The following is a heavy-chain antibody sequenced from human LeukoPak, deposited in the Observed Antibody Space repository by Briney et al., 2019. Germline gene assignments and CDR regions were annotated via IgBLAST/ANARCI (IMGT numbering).Heavy chain of an antibody. J-gene: IGHJ4*02. CDR1: GFTFGSYA. D-gene: IGHD6-19*01. CDR2: ISYDGSNK. V-gene: IGHV3-30-3*01. Sequence: HPGGSLRLSCAASGFTFGSYAMHWVRQAPGKGLEWVAVISYDGSNKYYADSVKGRFTISRDNSKNTLYLQMNSLRAEDTAVYYCARXXNSGXXFTDYWXQGXLXXXXS. CDR3: ARXXNSGXXFTDY.